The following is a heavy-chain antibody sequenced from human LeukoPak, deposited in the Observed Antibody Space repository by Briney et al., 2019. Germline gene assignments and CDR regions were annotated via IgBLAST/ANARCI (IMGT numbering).Heavy chain of an antibody. V-gene: IGHV3-7*01. CDR2: IKQDGSEK. J-gene: IGHJ4*02. CDR3: ARVPPYGDYRGDSQPADY. CDR1: GFTFSSYW. D-gene: IGHD4-17*01. Sequence: PGGSLRLSCAAPGFTFSSYWMSWVLQAPGKGLEWVANIKQDGSEKYYVDSVKGRFTISRDNAKNSLYLQMNSLRAEDTAVYYCARVPPYGDYRGDSQPADYWGQGTLVTVSS.